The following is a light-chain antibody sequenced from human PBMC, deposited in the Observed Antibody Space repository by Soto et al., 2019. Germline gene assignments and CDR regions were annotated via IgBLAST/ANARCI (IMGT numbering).Light chain of an antibody. CDR1: SSNIGSNT. V-gene: IGLV1-44*01. CDR2: SNN. CDR3: AAWDDSLNGVV. Sequence: QSVLTQPPSASGTPGQRVTISCSGSSSNIGSNTVNWYQQLPGTAPKLLIYSNNQRPSGVPDRFSGSKSATSASLAISGLQSEDEADYYCAAWDDSLNGVVFGGGTKPPS. J-gene: IGLJ2*01.